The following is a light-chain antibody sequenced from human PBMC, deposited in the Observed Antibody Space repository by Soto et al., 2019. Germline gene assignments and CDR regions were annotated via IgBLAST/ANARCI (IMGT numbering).Light chain of an antibody. Sequence: DLQMTQSPSSLSASVGDRVTITCRASRSITSYLNWYQQKPGKAPNLLIYAASSLQSGVPSRFSGSGSGTDFTLTISSLQPEDSATYYCQQSYSTPYTFGQGTKLQIK. J-gene: IGKJ2*01. CDR1: RSITSY. V-gene: IGKV1-39*01. CDR3: QQSYSTPYT. CDR2: AAS.